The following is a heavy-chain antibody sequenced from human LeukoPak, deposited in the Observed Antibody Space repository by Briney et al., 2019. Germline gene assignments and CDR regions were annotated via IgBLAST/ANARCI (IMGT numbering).Heavy chain of an antibody. CDR1: GGSFSGYY. Sequence: PSETLSLTCAVYGGSFSGYYWSWIRQPPGKGLEWIGEINHSGSTNYNPSLKSRVTISVDTSKNQFSLKLSSVTAADTAVYYCARGRGEWELLPFDYWGQGTLVTVSS. CDR2: INHSGST. CDR3: ARGRGEWELLPFDY. D-gene: IGHD1-26*01. V-gene: IGHV4-34*01. J-gene: IGHJ4*02.